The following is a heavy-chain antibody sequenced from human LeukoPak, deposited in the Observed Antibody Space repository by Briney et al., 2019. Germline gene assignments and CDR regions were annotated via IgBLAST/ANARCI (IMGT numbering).Heavy chain of an antibody. Sequence: GGSLRLSCVTTGFTHTNYAMHWVRQAPGKGLEWVEVISYDGNSKHHAESVKDRFTFSRDNSKTTLYLQMNSLRVEDTAVYYCARTYNYGSGKYGSFDSWGQGTLVTVSS. D-gene: IGHD3-10*01. V-gene: IGHV3-30*04. CDR2: ISYDGNSK. J-gene: IGHJ4*02. CDR3: ARTYNYGSGKYGSFDS. CDR1: GFTHTNYA.